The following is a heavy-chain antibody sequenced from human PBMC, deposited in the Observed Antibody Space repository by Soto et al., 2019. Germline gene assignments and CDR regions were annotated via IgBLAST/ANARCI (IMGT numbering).Heavy chain of an antibody. CDR3: ARGRPRIVATIRDD. J-gene: IGHJ4*02. D-gene: IGHD5-12*01. V-gene: IGHV3-21*04. CDR2: ISSSSSYI. Sequence: EVQLVESGGGLVKPGGSLRLSCAASGFTFSSYSMNWVRQAPGKGLEWVSSISSSSSYIYYADSVKGRFTISRDNAKNTLYLQMKSLRAEDTGVYYCARGRPRIVATIRDDWGQGALVTDSA. CDR1: GFTFSSYS.